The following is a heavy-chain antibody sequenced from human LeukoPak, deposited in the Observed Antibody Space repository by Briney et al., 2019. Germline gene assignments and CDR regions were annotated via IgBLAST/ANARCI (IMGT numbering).Heavy chain of an antibody. CDR1: GGSISSYY. CDR3: ARVGSSSWYVGAFDY. D-gene: IGHD6-13*01. Sequence: SETLSLTCTVSGGSISSYYWSWIRQPPGKGLEWIGYIYYSGSTNYNPSLKSRVTISVDTSKNQFSLKLSSVTAADTAVYYCARVGSSSWYVGAFDYWGQGTLVTVSS. J-gene: IGHJ4*02. V-gene: IGHV4-59*01. CDR2: IYYSGST.